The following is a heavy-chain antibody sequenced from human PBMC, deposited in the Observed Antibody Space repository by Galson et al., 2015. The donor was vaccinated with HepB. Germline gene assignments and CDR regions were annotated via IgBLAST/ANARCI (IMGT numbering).Heavy chain of an antibody. CDR1: GYTFTDYY. Sequence: SVKVSCKASGYTFTDYYMHWVRQAPGQGLEWMGRVNPDSGVTDYAQKFQGRVTMTRDTSIRTAYMELRRLTSGDTAVYFCARDIDMGYDQNKYGDDYWGQGTLVTVSS. V-gene: IGHV1-2*06. CDR3: ARDIDMGYDQNKYGDDY. D-gene: IGHD2-2*01. CDR2: VNPDSGVT. J-gene: IGHJ4*02.